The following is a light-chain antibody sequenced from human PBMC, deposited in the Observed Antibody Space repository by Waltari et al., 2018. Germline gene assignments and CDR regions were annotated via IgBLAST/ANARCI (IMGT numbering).Light chain of an antibody. Sequence: ETVMTQSPATLSVSPGERVTLSCRASQSVSNNLAWYQQKPGQAPRLLIYGASTRATGIAARFSGSGSGTEFTLTISSLQSEDFAVYYCQQYNNWPPWTFGQGTKVEI. V-gene: IGKV3-15*01. CDR1: QSVSNN. J-gene: IGKJ1*01. CDR3: QQYNNWPPWT. CDR2: GAS.